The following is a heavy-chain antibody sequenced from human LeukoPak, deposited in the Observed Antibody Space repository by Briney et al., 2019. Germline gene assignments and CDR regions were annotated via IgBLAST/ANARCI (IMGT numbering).Heavy chain of an antibody. CDR2: IYYSGST. J-gene: IGHJ5*02. Sequence: KPSETLSLTCTVSGGSISSYYWSWIRQPPGKGLEWIGYIYYSGSTNYNPSLKSRVTISVDTSKNQFSLKLSSVTAADTAVYYCARGSAMVPGLPPNPNWFDPRGQGTLVTVSS. CDR3: ARGSAMVPGLPPNPNWFDP. D-gene: IGHD3-10*01. CDR1: GGSISSYY. V-gene: IGHV4-59*01.